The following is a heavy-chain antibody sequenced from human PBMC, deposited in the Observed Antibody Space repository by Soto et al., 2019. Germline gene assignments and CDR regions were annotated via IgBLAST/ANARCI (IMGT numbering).Heavy chain of an antibody. CDR1: DGSISSGGYY. CDR3: ARERTAGYSYGLDY. CDR2: IYYSGST. V-gene: IGHV4-31*03. D-gene: IGHD5-18*01. J-gene: IGHJ4*02. Sequence: SETLSLTCTVSDGSISSGGYYWSWIRQHPGKGLEWIGYIYYSGSTYYNPSLKSRVTISVDTSKNQFSLKLSSVTAADTAVYYCARERTAGYSYGLDYWGQGTLVTVSS.